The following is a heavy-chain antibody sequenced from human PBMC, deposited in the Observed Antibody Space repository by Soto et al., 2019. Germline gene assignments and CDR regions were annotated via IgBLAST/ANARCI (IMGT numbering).Heavy chain of an antibody. CDR2: INHSGST. D-gene: IGHD2-15*01. Sequence: QVQLQQWGAGLLKPSETLSLTCAVYGGSFSGYYWSWIRQPPGKGLEWIGEINHSGSTNYNPSLKSRVTISVDTSKNQFSLKLSSVTAADTAVYYCARGRGPLLRYFDYWGQGTLVTVSS. V-gene: IGHV4-34*01. CDR1: GGSFSGYY. CDR3: ARGRGPLLRYFDY. J-gene: IGHJ4*02.